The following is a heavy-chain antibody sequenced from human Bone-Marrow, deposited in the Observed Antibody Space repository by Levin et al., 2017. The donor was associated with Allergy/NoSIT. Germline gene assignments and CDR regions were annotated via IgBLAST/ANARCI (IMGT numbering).Heavy chain of an antibody. D-gene: IGHD1-26*01. J-gene: IGHJ5*02. Sequence: SQTLSLTCTVAGGSISGSTNYWGWLRQPPGKGLEWIGGVYHNGDTFYNPSLESRVTISVDTSKNQFYLRLTSVTAADTAVYFCARDSGTYSSWFDPWGQGTLVSVSS. CDR2: VYHNGDT. CDR3: ARDSGTYSSWFDP. CDR1: GGSISGSTNY. V-gene: IGHV4-39*07.